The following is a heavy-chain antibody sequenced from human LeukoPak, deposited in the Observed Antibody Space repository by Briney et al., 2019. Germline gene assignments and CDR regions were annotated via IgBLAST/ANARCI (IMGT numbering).Heavy chain of an antibody. D-gene: IGHD2-15*01. CDR1: GFTFSNYW. V-gene: IGHV3-74*01. Sequence: GGSLRLSCAASGFTFSNYWMHWVRHAPGKGLVWVSRIYSDGSTTNYADSVKGRFTISRDNAKNTLYLQMNSLRAEDTAVYDCARRVEGVVYGMDVWGQGTTVTVSS. J-gene: IGHJ6*02. CDR3: ARRVEGVVYGMDV. CDR2: IYSDGSTT.